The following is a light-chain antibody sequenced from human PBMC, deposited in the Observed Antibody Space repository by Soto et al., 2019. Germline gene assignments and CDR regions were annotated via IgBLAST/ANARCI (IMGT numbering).Light chain of an antibody. Sequence: PGERVTLSGRPSQTVSRMYLSWFQQKPGQAPRLLIYGTSTRATGIPVRFTGSGAGIGFILILGSLQPEAVAVYFCRHDINLPWTFGQGTKVDIK. V-gene: IGKV3D-7*01. CDR3: RHDINLPWT. J-gene: IGKJ1*01. CDR1: QTVSRMY. CDR2: GTS.